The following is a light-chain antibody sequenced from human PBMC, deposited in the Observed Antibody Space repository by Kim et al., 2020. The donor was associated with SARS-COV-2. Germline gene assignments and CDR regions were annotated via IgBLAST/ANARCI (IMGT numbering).Light chain of an antibody. CDR3: QKYDSAPFT. CDR2: GTS. Sequence: ASVGDRVTITCRASQGINNYLAWYQQKSGKVPKLLIYGTSTLQSGVPSWFSGSRSGTDFTLTISSLQPEDVATYYCQKYDSAPFTFGPGTKVDIK. CDR1: QGINNY. V-gene: IGKV1-27*01. J-gene: IGKJ3*01.